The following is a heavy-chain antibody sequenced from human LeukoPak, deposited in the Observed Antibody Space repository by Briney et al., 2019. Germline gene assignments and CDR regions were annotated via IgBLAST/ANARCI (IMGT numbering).Heavy chain of an antibody. Sequence: GGSLRLSCAASGFTFSSYAMHWVRQAPGKGLEWVAVISYDGSNKYYADSVKGRFTISRDNSKNTLYLQMNSLRAEDTAVYYCARDELAPAAPAADWGQGTLVTVSS. V-gene: IGHV3-30-3*01. CDR1: GFTFSSYA. D-gene: IGHD2-2*01. CDR3: ARDELAPAAPAAD. CDR2: ISYDGSNK. J-gene: IGHJ4*02.